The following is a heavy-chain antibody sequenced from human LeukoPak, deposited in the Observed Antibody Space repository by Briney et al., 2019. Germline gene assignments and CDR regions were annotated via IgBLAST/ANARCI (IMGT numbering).Heavy chain of an antibody. J-gene: IGHJ4*02. CDR3: AKDRDYYDSSGYFDY. CDR1: GFTFDDYA. Sequence: GGSLRLSCAASGFTFDDYAMHWVRQAPGKGLEWVSGISWNSGSIGYADSVKGRFTISRDNAKNSLYLQMNSLRAEDAALYYCAKDRDYYDSSGYFDYWGQGTLVTVSS. CDR2: ISWNSGSI. V-gene: IGHV3-9*01. D-gene: IGHD3-22*01.